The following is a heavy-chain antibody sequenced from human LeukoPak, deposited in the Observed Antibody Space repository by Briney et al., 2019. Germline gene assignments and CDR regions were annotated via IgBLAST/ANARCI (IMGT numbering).Heavy chain of an antibody. CDR3: ARTVDTAMDTSRGYFDY. CDR2: INPNSGGT. CDR1: GYTFTGYY. J-gene: IGHJ4*02. D-gene: IGHD5-18*01. Sequence: ASVKVSCKASGYTFTGYYMHWVRQAPGQGLEWMGWINPNSGGTNYAQKFQGRVTMTRDTSISTAYMELSRLRSDDTAVYYCARTVDTAMDTSRGYFDYWGQGTLVTVSS. V-gene: IGHV1-2*02.